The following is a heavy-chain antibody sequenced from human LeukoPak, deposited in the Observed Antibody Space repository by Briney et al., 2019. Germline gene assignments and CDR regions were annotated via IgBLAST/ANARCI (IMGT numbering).Heavy chain of an antibody. V-gene: IGHV3-48*03. D-gene: IGHD3-22*01. CDR2: ISSSGSTI. CDR1: GFTFSSYW. CDR3: ARGHYDSSSYSDRAFDI. Sequence: PGGSLRLSCVASGFTFSSYWMNWVRQAPGKGLEWVSYISSSGSTIYYADSVKGRFTISRDNAKNSLYLQMNSLRAEDTAVYYCARGHYDSSSYSDRAFDIWGQGTMVTVSS. J-gene: IGHJ3*02.